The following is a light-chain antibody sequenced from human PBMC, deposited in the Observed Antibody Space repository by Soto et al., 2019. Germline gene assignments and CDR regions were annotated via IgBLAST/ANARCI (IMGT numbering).Light chain of an antibody. V-gene: IGKV3-20*01. CDR2: GAS. CDR3: QQYGSSPPYT. J-gene: IGKJ2*01. Sequence: EIVLTQSPGTLSLSPGERATLSCRASQSVSSSYLAWYQQKPGQAPRLLIYGASSRATGIPDRFSGSGSGTDFTLTISRLEPEAFAVYYYQQYGSSPPYTFGQGTKLEIK. CDR1: QSVSSSY.